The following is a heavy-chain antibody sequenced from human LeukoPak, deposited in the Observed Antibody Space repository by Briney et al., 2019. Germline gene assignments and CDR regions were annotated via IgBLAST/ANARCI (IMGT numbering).Heavy chain of an antibody. CDR1: GFTFSSYA. J-gene: IGHJ5*02. Sequence: GGSLRLSCAASGFTFSSYAMSWVRQAAGRGLEWVSAISGSGGSTYYADSVKGRFTISRDNSKNTLYLQMNSLRAEDTAVYYCAKRNYYGSGSPDWFDPWGQGTLVTVSS. CDR3: AKRNYYGSGSPDWFDP. CDR2: ISGSGGST. V-gene: IGHV3-23*01. D-gene: IGHD3-10*01.